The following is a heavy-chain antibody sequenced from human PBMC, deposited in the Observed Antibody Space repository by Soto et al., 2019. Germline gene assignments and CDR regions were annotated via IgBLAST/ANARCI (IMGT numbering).Heavy chain of an antibody. J-gene: IGHJ4*02. CDR2: ISSNGGST. D-gene: IGHD1-26*01. CDR1: GFTFSSSA. Sequence: GGSLRLSCSASGFTFSSSAMHWARQAPGKGLEYVSAISSNGGSTYYADSVKGRFTISRDNSKNTLYLQMSSLRAEDTAVYYCVKGRDSGSYQMDYWGQGTLVTVSS. CDR3: VKGRDSGSYQMDY. V-gene: IGHV3-64D*08.